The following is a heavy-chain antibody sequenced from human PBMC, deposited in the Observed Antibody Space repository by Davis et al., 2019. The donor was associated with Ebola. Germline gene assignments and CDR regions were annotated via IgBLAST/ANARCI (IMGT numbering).Heavy chain of an antibody. V-gene: IGHV1-8*01. CDR3: AASAGTVGKFDY. CDR1: GYTFTNYD. J-gene: IGHJ4*01. D-gene: IGHD1-14*01. CDR2: KNPNSGNT. Sequence: ASVKVSCKASGYTFTNYDLNWVRQATGQGLEWMGWKNPNSGNTGYAQKFQGRVTMTRNTSISTAYMELSSLRSEDTAVYYCAASAGTVGKFDYWGQGTLVTVSS.